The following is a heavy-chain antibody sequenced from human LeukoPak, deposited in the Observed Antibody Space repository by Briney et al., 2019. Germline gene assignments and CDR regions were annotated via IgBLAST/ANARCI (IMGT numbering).Heavy chain of an antibody. V-gene: IGHV1-18*01. CDR1: GYTFTSYG. CDR3: ARVRFFSSGPTFDY. J-gene: IGHJ4*02. CDR2: ISTYSGNA. Sequence: ASVKVSCKASGYTFTSYGISWVRQAPGQGLEWMGWISTYSGNANYAQKLQGRVTMTTDTSTSTAYMELSSLRSEDTAVYYCARVRFFSSGPTFDYWGQGTLVTVSS. D-gene: IGHD6-19*01.